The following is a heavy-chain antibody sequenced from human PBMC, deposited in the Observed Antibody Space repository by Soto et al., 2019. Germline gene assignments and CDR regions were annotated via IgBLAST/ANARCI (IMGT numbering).Heavy chain of an antibody. CDR1: GFTFRDYA. D-gene: IGHD2-2*01. Sequence: PGGSLRLSCAASGFTFRDYAMSWVRQAPGRGLEWVPGVSNSGSSTYYADSVKGRFTISRDNSKNTLYLQMNSLRAEDTAVYYCAKHSRETTTCCGEDWGQGTRVTVSS. CDR2: VSNSGSST. V-gene: IGHV3-23*01. CDR3: AKHSRETTTCCGED. J-gene: IGHJ4*02.